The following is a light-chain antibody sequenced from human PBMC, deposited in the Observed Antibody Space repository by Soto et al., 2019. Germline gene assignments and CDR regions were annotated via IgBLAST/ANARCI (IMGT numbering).Light chain of an antibody. J-gene: IGKJ1*01. CDR3: QQYGSSSGT. V-gene: IGKV3-20*01. CDR2: GAS. CDR1: QSVGSSH. Sequence: EVVLTQSPGTLSLSPGERATLSCRASQSVGSSHLAWYQQKPGQAPRLLISGASSRATGIPDRFSGSGSGTDFTLTISRLEPEDFAVYYCQQYGSSSGTFGQGTKVDIK.